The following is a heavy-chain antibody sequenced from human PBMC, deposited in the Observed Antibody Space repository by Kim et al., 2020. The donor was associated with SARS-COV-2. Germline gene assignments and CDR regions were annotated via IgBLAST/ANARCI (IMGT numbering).Heavy chain of an antibody. CDR3: ASPYSSSSGFLGY. D-gene: IGHD6-6*01. CDR2: ISYDGSNK. J-gene: IGHJ4*02. V-gene: IGHV3-30-3*01. Sequence: GGSLRLSCAASGFTFSSYAMHWVRQAPGKGLEWVAVISYDGSNKYYADSVKGRFTISRDNSKNTLYLQMNSLRAEDTAVYYCASPYSSSSGFLGYWGQGT. CDR1: GFTFSSYA.